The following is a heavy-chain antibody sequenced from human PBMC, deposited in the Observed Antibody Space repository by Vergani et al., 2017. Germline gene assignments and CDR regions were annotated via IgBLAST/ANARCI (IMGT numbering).Heavy chain of an antibody. Sequence: EVQLVESGGGLVQPGGSLRLSCAASGFTFSSYWMSWVRQAPGKGLEWVANIKQDGSEKYYVDSVKGRFTISRDNAKNSLYLQMNSLRAEDTAVYYCARDITFPALGGELSYYYGMDVWGQGTTVTVSS. D-gene: IGHD3-10*01. J-gene: IGHJ6*02. CDR3: ARDITFPALGGELSYYYGMDV. CDR1: GFTFSSYW. CDR2: IKQDGSEK. V-gene: IGHV3-7*03.